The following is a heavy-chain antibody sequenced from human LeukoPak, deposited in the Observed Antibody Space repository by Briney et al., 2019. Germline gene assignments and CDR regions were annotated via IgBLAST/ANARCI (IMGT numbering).Heavy chain of an antibody. V-gene: IGHV3-11*01. J-gene: IGHJ4*02. CDR2: ISSSGRTI. Sequence: PGGSLRLSCAASGFTFSDYYMSWIRQAPGKGLEWGSYISSSGRTIYYAESVKGRFTISRDNAKNSLYLQMNSLRDEDTAVYYCARGHTYYYGSGSLDYWGQGTLVTVSS. D-gene: IGHD3-10*01. CDR1: GFTFSDYY. CDR3: ARGHTYYYGSGSLDY.